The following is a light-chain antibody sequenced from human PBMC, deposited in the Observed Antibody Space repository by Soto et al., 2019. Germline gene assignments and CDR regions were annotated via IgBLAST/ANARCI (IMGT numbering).Light chain of an antibody. V-gene: IGKV3-15*01. J-gene: IGKJ5*01. CDR1: QSVSSN. CDR3: QQRSNWPFT. CDR2: GAS. Sequence: EIVMTQSPATLSVSPGERATLSCRASQSVSSNLAWYQQKPGQAPRLLIYGASTRATGIPAKFSGSRSGTEFTLTISSLQSEDFAVYYCQQRSNWPFTFGQGTRLEIK.